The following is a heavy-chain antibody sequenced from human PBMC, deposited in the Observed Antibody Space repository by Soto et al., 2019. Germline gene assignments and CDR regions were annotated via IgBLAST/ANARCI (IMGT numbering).Heavy chain of an antibody. CDR1: GFTVSRNS. CDR2: IYRGGST. CDR3: AGRNSGDYPYFDF. D-gene: IGHD4-17*01. Sequence: GWSLRLSCAASGFTVSRNSMTWVRQAPGKGLEWVSLIYRGGSTYYADSVKGRFTISRDSSKNTLYLQMNSLRADDTALYYCAGRNSGDYPYFDFWGPGTLVTVSS. V-gene: IGHV3-66*01. J-gene: IGHJ4*02.